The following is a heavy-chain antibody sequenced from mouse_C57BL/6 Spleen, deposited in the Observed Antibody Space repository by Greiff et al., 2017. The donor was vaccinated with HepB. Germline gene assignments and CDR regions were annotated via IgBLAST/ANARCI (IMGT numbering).Heavy chain of an antibody. CDR2: IWRGGST. D-gene: IGHD2-4*01. V-gene: IGHV2-5*01. Sequence: QVQLKESGPGLVQPSQSLSITCTVSGFSLTSYGVHWVRQSPGKGLEWLGVIWRGGSTDYNAAFMSRLSITKDNSTSQVFFKMNSLQADDTAIYYCAKNYDYDRKGYYYAMDYWGQGTSVTVSS. CDR1: GFSLTSYG. J-gene: IGHJ4*01. CDR3: AKNYDYDRKGYYYAMDY.